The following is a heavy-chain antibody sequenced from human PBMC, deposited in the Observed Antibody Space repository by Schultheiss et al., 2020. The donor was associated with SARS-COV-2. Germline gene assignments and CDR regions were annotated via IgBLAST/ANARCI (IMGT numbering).Heavy chain of an antibody. CDR3: ARVRWLRDYYYYYGMDV. Sequence: GGSLRLSCAASGFTFSDYYMSWIRQAPGKGLEWVSVIYSGGSTYYADSVKGRFTISRDNSKNTLYLQMNSLRAEDTAVYYCARVRWLRDYYYYYGMDVWGQGTTVTVSS. V-gene: IGHV3-53*01. CDR2: IYSGGST. J-gene: IGHJ6*02. CDR1: GFTFSDYY. D-gene: IGHD5-12*01.